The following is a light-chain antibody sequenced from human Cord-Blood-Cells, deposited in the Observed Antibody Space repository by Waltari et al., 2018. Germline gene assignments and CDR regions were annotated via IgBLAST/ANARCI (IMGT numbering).Light chain of an antibody. V-gene: IGKV1-8*01. J-gene: IGKJ2*03. CDR2: AAS. Sequence: AIRMTQSPSSFSASTGDSVPITRRASQGISSYLAWYQQKPGKAPKLLIYAASTLQSGVPSRFSGSGSGTDFTLTISCLQSEDFATYYCQQYYSYPYSFGQGTKLEIK. CDR3: QQYYSYPYS. CDR1: QGISSY.